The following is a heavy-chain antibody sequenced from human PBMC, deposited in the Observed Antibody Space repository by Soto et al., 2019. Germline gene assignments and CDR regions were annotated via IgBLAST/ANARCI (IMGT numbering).Heavy chain of an antibody. CDR1: GYTFTGYY. CDR2: INPNSGGT. D-gene: IGHD5-12*01. CDR3: ARAAEMATILDWFDP. Sequence: ASVKVSCKASGYTFTGYYMHWVRQAPGQGLEWMGWINPNSGGTNYAQKFQGWVTMTRDTSISTAYMELSRLRSDDTAVYYCARAAEMATILDWFDPWGQGTLVTVSS. J-gene: IGHJ5*02. V-gene: IGHV1-2*04.